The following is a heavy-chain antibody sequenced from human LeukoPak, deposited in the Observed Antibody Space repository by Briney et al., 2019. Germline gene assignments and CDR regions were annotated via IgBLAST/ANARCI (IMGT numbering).Heavy chain of an antibody. J-gene: IGHJ4*02. D-gene: IGHD6-19*01. CDR3: AKVGSGWYRAAYYFDY. V-gene: IGHV3-21*04. CDR1: GFTFSSYS. CDR2: ISSSSSYI. Sequence: GGSLRLSCAASGFTFSSYSMNWVRQAPGKGLEWVSSISSSSSYIYYADSVKGRFTISRDNSKNTLYLQMNSLRAEDTAVYYCAKVGSGWYRAAYYFDYWGQGTLVTVSS.